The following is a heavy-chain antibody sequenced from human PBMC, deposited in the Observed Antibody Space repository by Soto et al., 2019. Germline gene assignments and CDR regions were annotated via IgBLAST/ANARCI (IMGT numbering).Heavy chain of an antibody. D-gene: IGHD2-15*01. J-gene: IGHJ4*02. CDR1: GFTFSVYG. CDR3: AKNPEEIVPGGADY. V-gene: IGHV3-23*01. Sequence: EVQLLESGGGMVQPGGSLRLSCAASGFTFSVYGMTWVRQGPGKRLEWVSLISGNGGTAYYADSVEGRFTISRDNSKNTLYLQMNSLRAEDTAVYYCAKNPEEIVPGGADYWGQGTPVTVSS. CDR2: ISGNGGTA.